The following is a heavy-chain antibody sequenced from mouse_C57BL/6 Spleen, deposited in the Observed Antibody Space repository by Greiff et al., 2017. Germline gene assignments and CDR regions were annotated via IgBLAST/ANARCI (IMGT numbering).Heavy chain of an antibody. CDR2: INPNDGTT. CDR3: AIAGTLFDY. J-gene: IGHJ2*01. V-gene: IGHV1-39*01. D-gene: IGHD4-1*01. CDR1: GYSFTDYN. Sequence: VQLQESGPELVKPGASVKISCKASGYSFTDYNMNWVKQRTGKSLEWIGEINPNDGTTSYNQKFKGKATLTVDQSSSTAYMQLNSLTSEDSAVYYCAIAGTLFDYWGQGTTLTVSS.